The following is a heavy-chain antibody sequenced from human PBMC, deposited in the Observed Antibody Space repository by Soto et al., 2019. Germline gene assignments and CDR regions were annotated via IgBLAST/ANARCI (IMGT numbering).Heavy chain of an antibody. Sequence: LRLSCASSGFTFSSRSMNWVRQAPGKGLEWVSFISGSGDTKYYADSVKGRFTISRDNAKNSLYLQMSSLRDEDTAVYYCAKYCSSDVCFDYWGQGTLVTVSS. CDR2: ISGSGDTK. V-gene: IGHV3-48*02. CDR1: GFTFSSRS. CDR3: AKYCSSDVCFDY. J-gene: IGHJ4*02. D-gene: IGHD2-8*01.